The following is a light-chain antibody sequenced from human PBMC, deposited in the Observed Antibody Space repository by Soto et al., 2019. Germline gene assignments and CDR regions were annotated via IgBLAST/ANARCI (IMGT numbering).Light chain of an antibody. J-gene: IGLJ2*01. Sequence: QSALTQPASVSGSPGQSITISCTGTSSDVGGYNYVSWYQHHPDKAPKLMIYDVNNRPSGVSHRFSGSKSGNTASLTISGLQAEDEAAYYCSSYSSTNTRLVFGGGTKLTFL. CDR1: SSDVGGYNY. CDR2: DVN. V-gene: IGLV2-14*03. CDR3: SSYSSTNTRLV.